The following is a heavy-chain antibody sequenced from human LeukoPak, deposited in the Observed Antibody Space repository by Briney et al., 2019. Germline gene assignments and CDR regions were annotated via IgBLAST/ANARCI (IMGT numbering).Heavy chain of an antibody. D-gene: IGHD3-10*01. V-gene: IGHV4-4*02. J-gene: IGHJ5*02. CDR3: ARGGASYYDH. CDR1: GCSINNYKW. Sequence: PSETLSLTCAVSGCSINNYKWWSWIRQSPGKGLEWLGEIFYTGSPNYNPSFKSRITMSVDKSNNQFSLILTSVTVADTAVYYCARGGASYYDHWGQGILVTVTS. CDR2: IFYTGSP.